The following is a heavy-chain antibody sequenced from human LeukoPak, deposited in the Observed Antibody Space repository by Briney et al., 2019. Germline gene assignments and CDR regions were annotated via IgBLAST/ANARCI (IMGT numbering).Heavy chain of an antibody. D-gene: IGHD6-13*01. V-gene: IGHV3-7*01. J-gene: IGHJ3*02. CDR1: GFTFDDYG. CDR3: ARDVEMYSSTWSDAFDI. Sequence: PGGSLRLSCAASGFTFDDYGMSWVRQAPGKGLEWVANIKQDGSDKYYMDSVRGRFTISRDNARNSLYLQMNSLRVEDTAVYYCARDVEMYSSTWSDAFDIWGQGTMVTVSS. CDR2: IKQDGSDK.